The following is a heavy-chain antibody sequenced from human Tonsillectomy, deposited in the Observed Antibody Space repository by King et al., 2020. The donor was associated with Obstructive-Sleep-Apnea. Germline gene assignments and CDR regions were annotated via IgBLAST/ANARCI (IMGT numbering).Heavy chain of an antibody. J-gene: IGHJ4*02. CDR3: ARGPSLGEENDY. Sequence: QLQESGPGLVKPSETLSLTCTVSGDSISTSYYWTLIRRPPGRGLEWIGSIYYSWITYYNPSLKSRVTISVDTSKNQFSLNLTSMTAADTAVYYCARGPSLGEENDYWGQGTLVTVSS. CDR1: GDSISTSYY. D-gene: IGHD2-21*01. CDR2: IYYSWIT. V-gene: IGHV4-39*07.